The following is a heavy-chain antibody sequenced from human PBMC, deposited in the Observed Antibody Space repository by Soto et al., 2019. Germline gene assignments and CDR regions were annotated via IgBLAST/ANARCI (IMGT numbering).Heavy chain of an antibody. D-gene: IGHD5-12*01. V-gene: IGHV3-53*01. Sequence: PGGSLRLSCAASGFTGSSNDMSWVRQAPGKGLEWVSVIYSGGSTYYADSVKGRFTISRDNSKNTLYLQMNSLRAEDTAVYYCAKEVRGATIIFDYWGQGTLVTVSS. CDR2: IYSGGST. CDR3: AKEVRGATIIFDY. CDR1: GFTGSSND. J-gene: IGHJ4*02.